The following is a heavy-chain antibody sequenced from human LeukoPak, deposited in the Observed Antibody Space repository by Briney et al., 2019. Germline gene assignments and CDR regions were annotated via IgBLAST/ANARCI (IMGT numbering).Heavy chain of an antibody. J-gene: IGHJ4*02. Sequence: SSETLSLTCTVSSDSISSYYWNWLRQPAGKGLEWIGRIYTSGSTNYNPSLKSRVTMSVDTSKNQFSLKLSSVTAADTAVYYCARGLPYYFDYWGQGTLVTVSS. CDR1: SDSISSYY. V-gene: IGHV4-4*07. CDR2: IYTSGST. CDR3: ARGLPYYFDY.